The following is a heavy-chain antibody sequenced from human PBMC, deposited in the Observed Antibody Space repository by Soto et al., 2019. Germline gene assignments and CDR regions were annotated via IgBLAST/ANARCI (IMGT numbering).Heavy chain of an antibody. J-gene: IGHJ4*02. D-gene: IGHD3-22*01. CDR1: GFTFSSYA. CDR3: AKSPGMFYYDSSGYYHYDY. V-gene: IGHV3-23*01. CDR2: ISGSGVST. Sequence: GGSLRLSCAASGFTFSSYAMSWVRQAPGKGLEWVSAISGSGVSTYYADSVKGLFTISRDNSKNTLYLQMNSLRAEDTAVYYCAKSPGMFYYDSSGYYHYDYWGQGTLVTVSS.